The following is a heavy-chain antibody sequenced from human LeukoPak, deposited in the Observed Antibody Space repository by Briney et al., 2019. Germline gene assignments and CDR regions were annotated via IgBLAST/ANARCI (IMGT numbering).Heavy chain of an antibody. CDR1: GFTFSSYW. CDR2: IKQDGSEK. J-gene: IGHJ4*02. CDR3: ARFDIVVVVAATSFDY. V-gene: IGHV3-7*01. Sequence: PGGSLRLSCAASGFTFSSYWMSWVRQAPGKGLEWVANIKQDGSEKYYVDSVKGRFTISRDNAKNSLYLQMNSLRAEDTAVYYCARFDIVVVVAATSFDYWGQGTLVTVSS. D-gene: IGHD2-15*01.